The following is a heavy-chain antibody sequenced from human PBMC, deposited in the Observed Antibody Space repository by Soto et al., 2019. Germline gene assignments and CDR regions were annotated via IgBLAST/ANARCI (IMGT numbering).Heavy chain of an antibody. CDR2: IRSKAYGGTT. J-gene: IGHJ4*02. D-gene: IGHD5-18*01. CDR1: GFTFGDYA. CDR3: TREGGQLCLPYYFDY. V-gene: IGHV3-49*04. Sequence: GGSLRLSCTASGFTFGDYARSWVRQAPGKGLEWEGFIRSKAYGGTTEYAASVKGRFTISRDDSKSIAYLQMNSLKTEDTAVYYCTREGGQLCLPYYFDYWGQGTLVTVSS.